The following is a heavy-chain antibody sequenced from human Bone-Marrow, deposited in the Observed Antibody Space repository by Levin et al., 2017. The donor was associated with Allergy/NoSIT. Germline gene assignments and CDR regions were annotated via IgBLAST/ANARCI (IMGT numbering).Heavy chain of an antibody. Sequence: SQTLSLTCVISGDSVSSNGVAWNWIRQSPSRGLEWLGRTYYESKWYHDYAASVKSRLTVDPATSQNQFSLRLNSVTPEDTAVYYCARGRASAFDIWGQGTVVTVSS. J-gene: IGHJ3*02. CDR2: TYYESKWYH. V-gene: IGHV6-1*01. CDR3: ARGRASAFDI. CDR1: GDSVSSNGVA. D-gene: IGHD3-10*01.